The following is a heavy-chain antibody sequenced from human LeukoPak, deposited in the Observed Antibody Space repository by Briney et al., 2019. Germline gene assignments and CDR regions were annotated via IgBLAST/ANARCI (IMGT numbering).Heavy chain of an antibody. V-gene: IGHV1-2*06. Sequence: ASVKVSCKASGYTFTGYYMHWVRQAPGQGLEWMGRINPNSGGTNYAQKFQGRVTMTRDTSISTAYVELSKLRSDDTAVYYCAFEVLSSGWVSWGQGTLVTVSS. CDR2: INPNSGGT. D-gene: IGHD6-19*01. J-gene: IGHJ5*02. CDR1: GYTFTGYY. CDR3: AFEVLSSGWVS.